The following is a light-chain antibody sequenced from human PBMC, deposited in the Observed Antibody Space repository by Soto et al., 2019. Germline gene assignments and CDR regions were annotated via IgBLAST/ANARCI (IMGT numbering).Light chain of an antibody. CDR2: DAS. CDR1: QSVSSSY. CDR3: QQYGSSPRT. J-gene: IGKJ2*01. V-gene: IGKV3D-20*01. Sequence: EIVLTQSPATLSLSPGERATLSCGASQSVSSSYLAWYQQKPGLAPRLLIYDASSRATGIPDRFSGSGSGTDFTLTISRLEPEDFAVHYCQQYGSSPRTFGQGTKLEIK.